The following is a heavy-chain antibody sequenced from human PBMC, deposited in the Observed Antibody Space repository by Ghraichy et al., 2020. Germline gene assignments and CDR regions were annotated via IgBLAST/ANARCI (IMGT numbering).Heavy chain of an antibody. Sequence: ASVKVSCKASGYTFTSYDINWVRQATGQGLEWMGWMNPNSGNTGYAQKFQGRVTMTRNTSISTAYMELSSLRSEDTAVYYCAGVPVGATEGYYYYGMDVWGQGTTVTVSS. J-gene: IGHJ6*02. CDR2: MNPNSGNT. V-gene: IGHV1-8*01. CDR1: GYTFTSYD. CDR3: AGVPVGATEGYYYYGMDV. D-gene: IGHD1-26*01.